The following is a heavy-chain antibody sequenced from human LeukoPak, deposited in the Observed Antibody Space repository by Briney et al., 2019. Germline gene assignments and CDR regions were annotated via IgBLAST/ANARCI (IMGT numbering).Heavy chain of an antibody. CDR3: AGAETGYSSSWYFDY. D-gene: IGHD6-13*01. J-gene: IGHJ4*02. CDR2: VSTSGSYI. Sequence: GGSLRLSCAASGFTLSNYRMNWVRQAPGKGLEWVSSVSTSGSYIYYADSVKGRFTISRDNAKNSLYLQMNSLRAEDTAVYYCAGAETGYSSSWYFDYWGQGTLVTVSS. V-gene: IGHV3-21*01. CDR1: GFTLSNYR.